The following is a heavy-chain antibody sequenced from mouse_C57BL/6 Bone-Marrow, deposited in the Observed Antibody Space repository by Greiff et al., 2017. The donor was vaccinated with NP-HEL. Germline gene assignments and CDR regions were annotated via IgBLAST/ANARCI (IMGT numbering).Heavy chain of an antibody. J-gene: IGHJ3*01. V-gene: IGHV5-6*02. CDR3: ASRAY. CDR2: ISSGGSYT. Sequence: DVKLVESGGDLVKPGGSLKLSCAASGFTFSSYGMSWVRQTPDKRLEWVATISSGGSYTYYPDSVKGRFTISIDNAKNTLYLQMSSLKSEDTAMYYCASRAYWGQGTLVTVSA. CDR1: GFTFSSYG.